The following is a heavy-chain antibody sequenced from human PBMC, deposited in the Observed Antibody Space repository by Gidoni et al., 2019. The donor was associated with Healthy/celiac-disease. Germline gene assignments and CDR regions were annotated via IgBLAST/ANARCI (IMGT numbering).Heavy chain of an antibody. CDR3: ARDYGGGVWFDP. CDR1: GYTITGYY. V-gene: IGHV1-2*02. CDR2: ITPTSGGT. J-gene: IGHJ5*02. Sequence: QVQLGQSGAEGKKPGDSVKGACKASGYTITGYYMHWVRQAPGQGLEWMGWITPTSGGTTSAQKFQGRVTMTRDTSISTAYMELSRLRSDDTAVYYCARDYGGGVWFDPWGQGTLVTVSS. D-gene: IGHD3-10*01.